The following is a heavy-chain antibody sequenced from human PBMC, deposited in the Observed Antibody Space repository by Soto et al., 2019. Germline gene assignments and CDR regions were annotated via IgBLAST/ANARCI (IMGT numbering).Heavy chain of an antibody. Sequence: SLRLSCAASGFTFSTYGMHWVRQSPGKGLEWVAVIWYDGRNKYYADSVKGRFTISRENSKNTVYLQMNSLRAEDTAVYYCARDLATYGMDVWGQGTTVTVSS. CDR1: GFTFSTYG. CDR2: IWYDGRNK. J-gene: IGHJ6*02. V-gene: IGHV3-33*01. CDR3: ARDLATYGMDV.